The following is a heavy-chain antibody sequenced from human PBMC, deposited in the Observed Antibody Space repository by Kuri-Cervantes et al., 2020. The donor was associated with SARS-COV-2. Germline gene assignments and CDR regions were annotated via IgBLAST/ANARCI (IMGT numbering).Heavy chain of an antibody. Sequence: GESLKISCAASGFTFDDYGMSWVRQAPGKGLEWVSSISSSSYIYYADSVKGRFTISRDNSKNSLYLQMNSLRAEDTAVYYCANDGGDTVLLFDYWGQGTLVTVSS. CDR1: GFTFDDYG. CDR3: ANDGGDTVLLFDY. V-gene: IGHV3-69-1*01. D-gene: IGHD5-18*01. CDR2: ISSSSYI. J-gene: IGHJ4*02.